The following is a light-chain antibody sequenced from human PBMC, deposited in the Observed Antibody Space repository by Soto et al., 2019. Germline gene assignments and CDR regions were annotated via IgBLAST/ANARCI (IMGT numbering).Light chain of an antibody. CDR2: EVS. CDR1: SSDIGIYNY. V-gene: IGLV2-14*01. Sequence: QSALTQPASVSGSPGQSITISCTGTSSDIGIYNYVSWYQQHPGKAPKLVICEVSNRPSGVSSRFSGSKSGNTASLTISGHRAEDEADYYCTSFTTTNIWVFGGGAKVTVL. CDR3: TSFTTTNIWV. J-gene: IGLJ3*02.